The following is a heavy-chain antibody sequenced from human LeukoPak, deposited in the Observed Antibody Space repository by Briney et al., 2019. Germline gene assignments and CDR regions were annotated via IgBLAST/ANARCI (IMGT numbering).Heavy chain of an antibody. J-gene: IGHJ5*02. CDR1: GGSISSGGYY. CDR3: ARAPTIFGWFDP. V-gene: IGHV4-30-2*01. CDR2: IYHSGST. Sequence: SETLSLTCTVSGGSISSGGYYWSWIRQPPGKGLEWIGYIYHSGSTYYNPSLKSRVTISVDRSKNRFSLKLSSVTAADTAVYYCARAPTIFGWFDPWGQGTLVTVSS. D-gene: IGHD3-3*01.